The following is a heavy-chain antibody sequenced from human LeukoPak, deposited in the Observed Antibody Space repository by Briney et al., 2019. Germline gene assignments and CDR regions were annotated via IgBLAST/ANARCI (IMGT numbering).Heavy chain of an antibody. D-gene: IGHD5-18*01. CDR3: AKDVYSYGRFFDY. Sequence: GGSLRLSCAASGFTFDDYAMHWVRQAPGKGLEWVAGIRWNRSRICYADSVKGRFTISRDNAKNSLYLQMNSLRAEDTALYYCAKDVYSYGRFFDYWVQGTLVTVSS. CDR1: GFTFDDYA. CDR2: IRWNRSRI. J-gene: IGHJ4*02. V-gene: IGHV3-9*01.